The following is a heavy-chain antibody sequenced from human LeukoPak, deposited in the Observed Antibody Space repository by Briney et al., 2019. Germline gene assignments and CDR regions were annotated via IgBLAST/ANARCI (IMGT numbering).Heavy chain of an antibody. V-gene: IGHV3-7*01. CDR1: GLTLSNYW. CDR3: ARDPGIVVGSSFDY. D-gene: IGHD2-2*01. CDR2: IKQDGSEK. Sequence: GGSLRLSCTASGLTLSNYWMIWVRQAPGKGLQWVAKIKQDGSEKYYVDSVKGRFTVSRDSAKNSLYLQMNSLRVEDTAMFYCARDPGIVVGSSFDYWGQGTLVTVSS. J-gene: IGHJ4*02.